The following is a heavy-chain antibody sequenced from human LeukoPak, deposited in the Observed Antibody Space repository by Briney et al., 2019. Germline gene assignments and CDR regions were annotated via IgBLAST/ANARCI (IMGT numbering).Heavy chain of an antibody. CDR2: IYYSGST. V-gene: IGHV4-39*01. J-gene: IGHJ4*02. CDR3: ARLAGLHREYFDY. Sequence: SXTLSLTCTVSGGSISSYSYYWGWIRQPPGKGLEWIVSIYYSGSTYDNPSSKSRVTISVDTSKNQFSLKLSSATAADTAVYYCARLAGLHREYFDYWGQGTLVTVSS. CDR1: GGSISSYSYY. D-gene: IGHD1-14*01.